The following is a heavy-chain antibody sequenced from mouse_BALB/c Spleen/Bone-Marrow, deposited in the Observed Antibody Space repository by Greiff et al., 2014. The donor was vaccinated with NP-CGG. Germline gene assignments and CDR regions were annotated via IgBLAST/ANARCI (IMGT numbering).Heavy chain of an antibody. CDR2: ISCYNGAT. CDR1: GYSFTGYY. J-gene: IGHJ4*01. CDR3: VRRGNPIVYYAMDY. Sequence: LVKTGASVRISCKASGYSFTGYYMHWVKQSHGKGLEWIGYISCYNGATSYNQNFKGKATFTVDTSSSTAYMQFNSLTSEDSAVYYCVRRGNPIVYYAMDYWGQGTSVTVSS. V-gene: IGHV1S34*01.